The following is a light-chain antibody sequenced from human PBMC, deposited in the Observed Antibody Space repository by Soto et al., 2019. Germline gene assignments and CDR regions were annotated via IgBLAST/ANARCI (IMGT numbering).Light chain of an antibody. CDR2: EAS. V-gene: IGKV2-30*01. J-gene: IGKJ2*01. Sequence: DVVMTQSPLSLPVTLGQPASISCRASRSLVYSDGNSYLSWYHQRPGQSPRRLIYEASNRDSGXPXRXXGSGSGTDFTLEISRVEAEDVGIYYCMQGTPWPPYTFGQGTKLEIK. CDR1: RSLVYSDGNSY. CDR3: MQGTPWPPYT.